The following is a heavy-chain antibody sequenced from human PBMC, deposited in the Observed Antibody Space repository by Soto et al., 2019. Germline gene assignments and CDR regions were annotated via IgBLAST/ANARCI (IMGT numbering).Heavy chain of an antibody. V-gene: IGHV4-59*01. Sequence: LTSTVSGGSISRGCQILFRLPPGKGLEWIGYIYYSGSTNDNPSLKSRVTISVDTSKNQFSLKLSSVTAADTAVYYCARTLYSYGPRFDYWGQGTLVTVS. CDR2: IYYSGST. D-gene: IGHD5-18*01. CDR1: GGSISRGC. CDR3: ARTLYSYGPRFDY. J-gene: IGHJ4*02.